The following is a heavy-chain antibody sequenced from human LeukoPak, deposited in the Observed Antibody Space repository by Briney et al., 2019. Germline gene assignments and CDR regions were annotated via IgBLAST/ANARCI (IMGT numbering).Heavy chain of an antibody. V-gene: IGHV3-23*01. J-gene: IGHJ5*02. CDR2: ISGSGGST. CDR1: GFTFSTYG. CDR3: AKEAGDWPHNWFDP. D-gene: IGHD2-21*02. Sequence: GGFLRLSCAASGFTFSTYGMSWVRQAPGKGLEWVSGISGSGGSTYYADSVKGRFTISRDNSKNTLYLQMNSLRAEDTAFYYCAKEAGDWPHNWFDPWGQGTLVTVSS.